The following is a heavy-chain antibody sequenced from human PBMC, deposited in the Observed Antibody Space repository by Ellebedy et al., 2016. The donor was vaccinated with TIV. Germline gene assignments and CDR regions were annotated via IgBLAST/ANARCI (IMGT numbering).Heavy chain of an antibody. CDR1: GYTFTTYG. J-gene: IGHJ4*02. D-gene: IGHD1-1*01. Sequence: AASVKVSCKASGYTFTTYGISWVRQAPGQGLEWMGWISVYNGNTNYAQKLQGRVTMTTNTSTSTAYMELRSLRSEDTAVYYCARDRSRLQLYYFDYWGQGTLVTVSS. V-gene: IGHV1-18*01. CDR2: ISVYNGNT. CDR3: ARDRSRLQLYYFDY.